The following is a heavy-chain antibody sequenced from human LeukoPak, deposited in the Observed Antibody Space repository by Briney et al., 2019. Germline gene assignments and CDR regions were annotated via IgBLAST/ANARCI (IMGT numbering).Heavy chain of an antibody. CDR1: GGSISSSNCY. CDR3: ATLVGGYCSTTSCHENWFDP. CDR2: IYYSGST. Sequence: SETLSLTCTVSGGSISSSNCYWVWIRQPPGTGLEWIGNIYYSGSTYYNPSLKSRVTISVDTSKNQFSLKLSSVTAADTAVYYCATLVGGYCSTTSCHENWFDPWGQGTPVTVSS. J-gene: IGHJ5*02. V-gene: IGHV4-39*01. D-gene: IGHD2-2*01.